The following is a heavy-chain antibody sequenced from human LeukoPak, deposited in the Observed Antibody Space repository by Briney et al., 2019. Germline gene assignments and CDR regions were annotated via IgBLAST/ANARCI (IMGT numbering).Heavy chain of an antibody. D-gene: IGHD1/OR15-1a*01. CDR3: AKRLYLEELPGSFFDH. J-gene: IGHJ4*02. CDR1: GFTFDNYA. Sequence: GGSLRLSCAASGFTFDNYAMSWGRQVPGQGLTSVSAVSAGGITHYGDSVRGRFTVSRDNSRNTLYLEMDNLRVEDTAVYYCAKRLYLEELPGSFFDHWGQGTLVTVSS. CDR2: VSAGGIT. V-gene: IGHV3-23*01.